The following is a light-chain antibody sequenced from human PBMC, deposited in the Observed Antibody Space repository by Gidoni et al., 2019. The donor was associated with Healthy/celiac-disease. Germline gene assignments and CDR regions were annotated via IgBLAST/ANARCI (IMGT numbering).Light chain of an antibody. CDR3: QQYDNLPPLT. CDR1: QDISNY. J-gene: IGKJ4*01. Sequence: DIQMTQSPSSLSASVGDRVTVTCQASQDISNYLNWHQQKPGKAPKLLIYDASNLETGVPSRFSGSGSGTDFTFTISSLQPEDIATCYCQQYDNLPPLTFGGXTKVEIK. V-gene: IGKV1-33*01. CDR2: DAS.